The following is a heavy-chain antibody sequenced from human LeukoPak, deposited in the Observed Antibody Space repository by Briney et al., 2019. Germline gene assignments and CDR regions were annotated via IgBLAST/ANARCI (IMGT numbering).Heavy chain of an antibody. J-gene: IGHJ4*02. D-gene: IGHD6-13*01. CDR1: GGSISSYY. Sequence: SETLSLTCTVSGGSISSYYWSWIRQPAGKGLEWIGRIYTSGSTNYNYNPSLKSRVSMSVDTSKNQFSLKLTSVTAADTAVYYCARGNAYSSSWTYYFDYWGQGTLVTVSS. CDR2: IYTSGSTNY. CDR3: ARGNAYSSSWTYYFDY. V-gene: IGHV4-4*07.